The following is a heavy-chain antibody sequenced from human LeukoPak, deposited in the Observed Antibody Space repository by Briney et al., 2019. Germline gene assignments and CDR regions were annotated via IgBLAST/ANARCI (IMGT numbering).Heavy chain of an antibody. Sequence: PSETLSLTCTVSGGSISSSSYYWGWNRQPPGKGLEWIGSIYHSGSTYYNPSLKSRVTISVDTSKNQFSLKLSSVTAADTAVYYCARVLNFPRFDPWGQGTLVTVSS. CDR1: GGSISSSSYY. V-gene: IGHV4-39*07. CDR2: IYHSGST. J-gene: IGHJ5*02. CDR3: ARVLNFPRFDP.